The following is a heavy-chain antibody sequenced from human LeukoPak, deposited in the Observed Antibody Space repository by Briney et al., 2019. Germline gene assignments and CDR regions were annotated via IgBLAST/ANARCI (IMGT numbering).Heavy chain of an antibody. CDR3: ARTKGYCSGGSCYVGAFDI. CDR1: GFTFSSYW. D-gene: IGHD2-15*01. CDR2: IKQDGSEK. V-gene: IGHV3-7*01. J-gene: IGHJ3*02. Sequence: GGSLRLSCAASGFTFSSYWMSWVRQAPGKGLEWVANIKQDGSEKYYVDSVKGRFTISRDNAKNSLYLQMNSLRAEDTAVYYCARTKGYCSGGSCYVGAFDIWGQGTMVTVSS.